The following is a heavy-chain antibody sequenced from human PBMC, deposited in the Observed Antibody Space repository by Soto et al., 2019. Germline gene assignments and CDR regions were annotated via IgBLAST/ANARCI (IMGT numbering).Heavy chain of an antibody. CDR2: IVVGSGNT. CDR3: AADPWGDYGGNSGYFDY. D-gene: IGHD4-17*01. J-gene: IGHJ4*02. CDR1: GFTFTSSA. Sequence: GASVKVSCKAPGFTFTSSAVQWVRQARGQRLEWIGWIVVGSGNTNYAQKFQERVTITRDMSTSTAYMELSSLRSEDTAVYYCAADPWGDYGGNSGYFDYWGQGTLVTVSS. V-gene: IGHV1-58*01.